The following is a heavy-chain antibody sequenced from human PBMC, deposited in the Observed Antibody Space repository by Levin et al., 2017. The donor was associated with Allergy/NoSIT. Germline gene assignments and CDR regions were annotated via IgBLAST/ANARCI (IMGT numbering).Heavy chain of an antibody. CDR2: ISSSSSYI. D-gene: IGHD6-6*01. V-gene: IGHV3-21*01. Sequence: GGSLRLSCSASGFTFSSYSMNWVRQAPGKGLEWVSSISSSSSYIYYADSVKGRFTISRDNAKNSLYLQMNSLRAEDTAVYYCARGGQLGPRVDYWGQGTLVTVSS. CDR3: ARGGQLGPRVDY. J-gene: IGHJ4*02. CDR1: GFTFSSYS.